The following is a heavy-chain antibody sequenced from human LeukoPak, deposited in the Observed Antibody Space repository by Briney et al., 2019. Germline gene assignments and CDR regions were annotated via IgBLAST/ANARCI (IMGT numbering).Heavy chain of an antibody. J-gene: IGHJ1*01. CDR2: IHFSGTI. D-gene: IGHD3-16*01. Sequence: PSQTLSLTCEVSGASVTATNYYWTWIRQRPGKGPEWIGHIHFSGTIYYSPSLQSRATISVDASKNQFSLRLSSLTAADTAVYFCSGGNADSKIHHWGPGTLVTVSS. CDR1: GASVTATNYY. V-gene: IGHV4-31*11. CDR3: SGGNADSKIHH.